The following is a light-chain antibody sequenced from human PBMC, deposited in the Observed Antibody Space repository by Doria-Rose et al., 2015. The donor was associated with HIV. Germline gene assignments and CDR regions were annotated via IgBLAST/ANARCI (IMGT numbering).Light chain of an antibody. V-gene: IGLV3-19*01. Sequence: LSQEPAVSVALGQTVRITCQGDSLRSYYATWYQQKPGQAPVLVIYGKNSRASGIPDRFSGSSSGNTASLTITRAQAEDEADYYCNSRDNSGNHVVFGGGTKLTVL. J-gene: IGLJ2*01. CDR3: NSRDNSGNHVV. CDR2: GKN. CDR1: SLRSYY.